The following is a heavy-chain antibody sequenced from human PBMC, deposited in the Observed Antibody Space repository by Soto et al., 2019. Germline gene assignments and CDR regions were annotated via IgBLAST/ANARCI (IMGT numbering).Heavy chain of an antibody. CDR2: INHSGST. Sequence: SETLSLTCAVYGGSFSGYYWSWIRQPPGKGLEWIGEINHSGSTNYNPSLKSRVTISVDTSKNQFSLKLSSVTAADTAVYYCARGGGKLRYFDWSLMDVWGQGTTVTVSS. V-gene: IGHV4-34*01. CDR3: ARGGGKLRYFDWSLMDV. D-gene: IGHD3-9*01. CDR1: GGSFSGYY. J-gene: IGHJ6*02.